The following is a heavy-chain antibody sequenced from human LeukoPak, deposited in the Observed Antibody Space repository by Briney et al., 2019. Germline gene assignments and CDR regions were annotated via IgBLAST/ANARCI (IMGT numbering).Heavy chain of an antibody. J-gene: IGHJ3*02. D-gene: IGHD4-23*01. CDR2: IIPIFGTA. CDR3: ARAYLLETMVVNEYHDAFDI. CDR1: GGTFSSYA. Sequence: SVKVSCKASGGTFSSYAISWVRQAPGQGLEWMGGIIPIFGTANYAQKFQGRVTITADESTSTAYMELSSLRSEETAVYYCARAYLLETMVVNEYHDAFDIWGQGTMVTVSS. V-gene: IGHV1-69*13.